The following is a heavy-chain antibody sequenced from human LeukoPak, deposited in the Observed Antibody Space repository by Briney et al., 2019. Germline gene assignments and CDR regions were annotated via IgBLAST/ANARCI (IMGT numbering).Heavy chain of an antibody. Sequence: SETLSLTRTVSGGSINSGPYYWTWIRQPAGKGLEWIGRFYTSGGINYNPSLESRLTISVDTSKNQFSLKLNSVTAADTAVYYCARGEMYYDSSFDYWGQGTLVTVSS. CDR1: GGSINSGPYY. CDR2: FYTSGGI. D-gene: IGHD3-22*01. V-gene: IGHV4-61*02. J-gene: IGHJ4*02. CDR3: ARGEMYYDSSFDY.